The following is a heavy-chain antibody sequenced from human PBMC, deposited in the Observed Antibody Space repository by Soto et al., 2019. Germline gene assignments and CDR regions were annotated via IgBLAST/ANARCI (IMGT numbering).Heavy chain of an antibody. J-gene: IGHJ6*02. CDR1: GFTFTSSA. Sequence: ASVKVSCKASGFTFTSSAVQWVRQARGQRLEWIGWIVVGSGNTNYAQKFQERVTITRDMSTSTAYMELSSLRSEDTAVYYCAADSYYGSGKGYYYGMDVWGQGTTVTVSS. CDR3: AADSYYGSGKGYYYGMDV. CDR2: IVVGSGNT. D-gene: IGHD3-10*01. V-gene: IGHV1-58*01.